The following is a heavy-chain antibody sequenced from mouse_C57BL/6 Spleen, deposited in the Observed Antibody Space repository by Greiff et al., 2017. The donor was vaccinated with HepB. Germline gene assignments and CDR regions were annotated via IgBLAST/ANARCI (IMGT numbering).Heavy chain of an antibody. CDR1: GYTFTSYW. V-gene: IGHV1-69*01. CDR3: AIRGTAQNYYAMDY. Sequence: QVQLKQPGAELVMPGASVKLSCKASGYTFTSYWMHWVKQRPGQGLEWIGEIDPSDSYTNYNQKFKGKSTLTVDKSSSTAYMQLSSLTSEDSAVYYFAIRGTAQNYYAMDYWGQGTSVTVSS. D-gene: IGHD3-2*02. J-gene: IGHJ4*01. CDR2: IDPSDSYT.